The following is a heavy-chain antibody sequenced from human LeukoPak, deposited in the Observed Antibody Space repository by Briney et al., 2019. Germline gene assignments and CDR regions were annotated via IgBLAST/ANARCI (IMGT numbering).Heavy chain of an antibody. J-gene: IGHJ4*02. CDR2: FYYSGST. CDR1: GGSITSSNYY. Sequence: PSETLSLTCTVSGGSITSSNYYWGWIRQPPGKVLEWIGSFYYSGSTNYNPSLKSRVTISVDTSKNQFSLKLSSVTAADTAVYYCVYYYGSGSVEYWGQGTLVTVSS. V-gene: IGHV4-39*01. D-gene: IGHD3-10*01. CDR3: VYYYGSGSVEY.